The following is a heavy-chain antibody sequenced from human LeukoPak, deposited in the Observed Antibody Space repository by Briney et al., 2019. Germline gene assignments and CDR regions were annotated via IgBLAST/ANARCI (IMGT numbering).Heavy chain of an antibody. CDR3: ARHDYYDSSYYFDY. V-gene: IGHV4-34*01. Sequence: SETLSLTCAVYGGSFSGYYWSWIRQPPGKGLEWIGSIYYSGSTYYNPSLKSRVTISVDTSKNQFSLKLSSVTAADTAVYYCARHDYYDSSYYFDYWGQGTLVTVSS. D-gene: IGHD3-22*01. CDR1: GGSFSGYY. CDR2: IYYSGST. J-gene: IGHJ4*02.